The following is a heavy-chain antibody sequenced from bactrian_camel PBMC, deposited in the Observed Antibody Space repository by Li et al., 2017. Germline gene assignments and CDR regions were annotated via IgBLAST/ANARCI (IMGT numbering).Heavy chain of an antibody. CDR2: IDAIGRTT. J-gene: IGHJ6*01. V-gene: IGHV3S35*01. CDR3: ATIEYRGDRYASTFGY. Sequence: VQLVESGGGLVQPGGSLRLSCSASGFSFGTYALSWVRQAPGKGLDWVASIDAIGRTTYYADSVKGRFTISRDNAKNTVSLQMNSLAPEDTAVYYCATIEYRGDRYASTFGYWGQGTQVTVS. D-gene: IGHD2*01. CDR1: GFSFGTYA.